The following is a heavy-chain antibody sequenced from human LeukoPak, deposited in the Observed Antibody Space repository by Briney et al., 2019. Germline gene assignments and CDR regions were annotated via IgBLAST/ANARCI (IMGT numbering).Heavy chain of an antibody. J-gene: IGHJ4*02. CDR1: GYTFTNYD. CDR2: MNPNSGNT. V-gene: IGHV1-8*01. CDR3: AREYYDSSGYYYVHDPGDY. D-gene: IGHD3-22*01. Sequence: AASVKVSCKASGYTFTNYDINWVRQATGQGLEWMGWMNPNSGNTGYAQKFQGRVTMTRNTSISTAYMELSRLRSDDTAVYYCAREYYDSSGYYYVHDPGDYWGQGTLVTVSS.